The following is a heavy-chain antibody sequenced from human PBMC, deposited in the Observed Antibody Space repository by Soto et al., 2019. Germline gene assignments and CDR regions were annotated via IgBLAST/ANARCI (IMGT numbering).Heavy chain of an antibody. J-gene: IGHJ4*02. CDR3: ARKGVSNLDY. CDR1: GFTFNIYG. Sequence: GGSLRLSCAASGFTFNIYGMNWVRQAPGKGLEWVSFISSRTGSSKEYADSVRGRFTVSRDNAKNSVYLQMNSLRVEDTAVYHCARKGVSNLDYWGQGTLVTVSS. V-gene: IGHV3-21*01. CDR2: ISSRTGSSK. D-gene: IGHD2-8*01.